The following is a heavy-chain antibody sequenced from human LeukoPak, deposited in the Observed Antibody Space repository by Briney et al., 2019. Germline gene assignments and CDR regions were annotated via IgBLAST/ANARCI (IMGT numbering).Heavy chain of an antibody. J-gene: IGHJ4*02. D-gene: IGHD5-18*01. CDR2: ISGSGDNT. CDR1: GFTFRSYA. Sequence: GGSLRLSCAASGFTFRSYAMSWVRQAPGKGLEWVSAISGSGDNTYYADSVKGRFTISRDNSKNTLYLQMNSLRAEDTAVYYCAKRIQLWEYFDYWGQGTLVTVSP. CDR3: AKRIQLWEYFDY. V-gene: IGHV3-23*01.